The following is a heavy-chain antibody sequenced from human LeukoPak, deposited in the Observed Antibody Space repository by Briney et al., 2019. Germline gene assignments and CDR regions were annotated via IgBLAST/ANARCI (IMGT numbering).Heavy chain of an antibody. CDR1: GFTFSSYS. CDR3: ASPLTVKGRGMDV. J-gene: IGHJ6*03. V-gene: IGHV3-21*01. CDR2: ISSSSSYI. Sequence: GGSLRLSCAASGFTFSSYSMNWVRQAPGKGLEWVSSISSSSSYIYYADSVKGRFTISRDNAKNSLYLQMNSLRAEDTAVYYCASPLTVKGRGMDVWGKGTTVTVSS. D-gene: IGHD4-11*01.